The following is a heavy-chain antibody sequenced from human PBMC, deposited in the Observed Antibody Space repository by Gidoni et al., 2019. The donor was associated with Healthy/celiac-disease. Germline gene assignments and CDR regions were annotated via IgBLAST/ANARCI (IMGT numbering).Heavy chain of an antibody. CDR2: IYWNDDK. CDR3: AHRRLPCSGGSCSPGGNWFDP. D-gene: IGHD2-15*01. CDR1: GFSLSTSGVG. J-gene: IGHJ5*02. Sequence: QITLKESGPTLVKPTQTLTLTCTFSGFSLSTSGVGVGWIRQPPGKALEWLALIYWNDDKRYSPSLKSRLTITKDTSKNQVVLTMTNMDPVDTATYYCAHRRLPCSGGSCSPGGNWFDPWGQGTLVTVSS. V-gene: IGHV2-5*01.